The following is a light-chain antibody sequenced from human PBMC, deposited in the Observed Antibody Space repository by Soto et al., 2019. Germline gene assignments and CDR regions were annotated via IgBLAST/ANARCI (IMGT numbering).Light chain of an antibody. CDR2: STS. V-gene: IGLV7-43*01. CDR3: LLYFGSAQV. CDR1: TGAVTSVSY. J-gene: IGLJ3*02. Sequence: QAVVTQEPSLTVSPGGTVTLTCASSTGAVTSVSYPNWDQQKPGQAPRALIYSTSNSHSWTPARFSGSLLGGKAALTLSGVQPEDEAVYYCLLYFGSAQVFGGGTKVTVL.